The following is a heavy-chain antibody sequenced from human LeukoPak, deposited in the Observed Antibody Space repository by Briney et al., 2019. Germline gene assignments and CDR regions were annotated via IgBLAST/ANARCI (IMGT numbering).Heavy chain of an antibody. J-gene: IGHJ6*02. Sequence: GGSLRLSCAASGFTFSSSVMSWVRQAPGKGLEWVAVIWYDGSNKYYADSVKGRFTISRDNSKNTLYLQMNSLRAEDTAVYYCARDRYCSSTSCRSYYYYGMDVWGQGTTVTVSS. CDR1: GFTFSSSV. V-gene: IGHV3-33*08. CDR2: IWYDGSNK. D-gene: IGHD2-2*01. CDR3: ARDRYCSSTSCRSYYYYGMDV.